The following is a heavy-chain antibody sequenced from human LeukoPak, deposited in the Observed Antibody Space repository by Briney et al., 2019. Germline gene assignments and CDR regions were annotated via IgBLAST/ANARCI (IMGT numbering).Heavy chain of an antibody. Sequence: PSETLSLTCAVSGGSISSSSSNCWTWVRQPPGKGLEWIGEIYHSGATNYNPSLKSRVTISVDKSKNQFSLKLSSVTAADTAVYYCARGSYSLYYGMDVWGQGTTVTVSS. CDR3: ARGSYSLYYGMDV. V-gene: IGHV4-4*02. CDR1: GGSISSSSSNC. D-gene: IGHD1-26*01. J-gene: IGHJ6*02. CDR2: IYHSGAT.